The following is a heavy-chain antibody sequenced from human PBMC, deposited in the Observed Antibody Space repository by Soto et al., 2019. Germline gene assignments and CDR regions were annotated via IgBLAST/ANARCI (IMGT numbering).Heavy chain of an antibody. CDR2: IFTSGST. J-gene: IGHJ5*02. D-gene: IGHD4-17*01. V-gene: IGHV4-4*07. CDR3: ARGYGDYSYWFDP. CDR1: GGSISGCY. Sequence: SETLSLTCTLSGGSISGCYWSWIPQPTGNGLEWIGRIFTSGSTNYTPSLKSRVTMSVDTSKNQLSLKLSPVTAADTAVYYSARGYGDYSYWFDPWGQGTLVTVS.